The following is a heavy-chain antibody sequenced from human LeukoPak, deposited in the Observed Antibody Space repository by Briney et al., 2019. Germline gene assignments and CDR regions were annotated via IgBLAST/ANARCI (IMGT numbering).Heavy chain of an antibody. Sequence: GSLRLSCAASGFTFSDYVMSWVRQAPGTGLECVSAIRGSGGNTYSADSVKGRFTISRDNAQNSLYLQMNSLRAEDTAVYYCARDPIDYWGQGTLVTVSS. J-gene: IGHJ4*02. V-gene: IGHV3-23*01. CDR3: ARDPIDY. CDR1: GFTFSDYV. CDR2: IRGSGGNT.